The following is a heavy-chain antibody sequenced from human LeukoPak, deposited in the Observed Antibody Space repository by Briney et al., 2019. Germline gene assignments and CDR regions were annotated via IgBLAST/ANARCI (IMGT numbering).Heavy chain of an antibody. Sequence: GGSLRLSCAAPGFTFSSYWMSWVRQAPGKGLEWVSSIHPDGSAKHYVDSVKGRFTISRDNAKNSLSLEMDSLRDDDTAVYYCASSYAPFDHWGQGTLVTVSS. CDR3: ASSYAPFDH. CDR2: IHPDGSAK. CDR1: GFTFSSYW. V-gene: IGHV3-7*01. D-gene: IGHD3-10*01. J-gene: IGHJ4*02.